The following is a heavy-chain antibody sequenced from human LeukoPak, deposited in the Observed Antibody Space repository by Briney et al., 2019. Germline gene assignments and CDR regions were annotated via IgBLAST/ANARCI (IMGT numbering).Heavy chain of an antibody. Sequence: PGGSLRLSCAASGFTFSSYSMNWVRQAPGKGLEWVSSISSSSSYIYYADSVKGRFTISRDNAKNSLYLQVNSLRAEDTAVYYCARDVDYYGSGSYYNGGAWVDYWGQGTLVTVSS. CDR2: ISSSSSYI. V-gene: IGHV3-21*01. CDR1: GFTFSSYS. J-gene: IGHJ4*02. CDR3: ARDVDYYGSGSYYNGGAWVDY. D-gene: IGHD3-10*01.